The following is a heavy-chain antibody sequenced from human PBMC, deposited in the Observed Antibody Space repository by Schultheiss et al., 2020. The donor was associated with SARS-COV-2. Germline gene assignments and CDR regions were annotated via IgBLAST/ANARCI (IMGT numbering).Heavy chain of an antibody. D-gene: IGHD2-21*02. J-gene: IGHJ4*02. CDR2: IYYSGST. CDR3: ARDRCGGDCLFDY. CDR1: GGSISSGGYY. Sequence: SETLSLTCTVSGGSISSGGYYWSWIRQPPGKGLEWIGSIYYSGSTYYNPSLKSRVTISVDTSKNQFSLKLSSVTAADTAVYYCARDRCGGDCLFDYWGQGTLVTVSS. V-gene: IGHV4-39*07.